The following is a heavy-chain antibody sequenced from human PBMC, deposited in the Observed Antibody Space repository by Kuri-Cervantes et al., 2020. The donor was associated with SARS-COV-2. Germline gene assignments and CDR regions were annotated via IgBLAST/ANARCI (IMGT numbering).Heavy chain of an antibody. CDR2: IYTSGST. J-gene: IGHJ3*02. CDR3: ARDGWSGSNGAFDI. CDR1: GGSISSYY. Sequence: VSLRLSCTGSGGSISSYYGSWIRQPAGKGLEWIGRIYTSGSTNYNPSLKSRVTMSVDTSKNQFSLKLSSVTAADTAVYYCARDGWSGSNGAFDIWGQGTMVTVSS. V-gene: IGHV4-4*07. D-gene: IGHD1-26*01.